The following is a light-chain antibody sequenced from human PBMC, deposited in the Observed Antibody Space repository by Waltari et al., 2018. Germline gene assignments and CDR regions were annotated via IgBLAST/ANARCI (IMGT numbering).Light chain of an antibody. CDR1: QSVSSN. CDR3: QQYNNWPLT. J-gene: IGKJ4*01. CDR2: RAS. V-gene: IGKV3-15*01. Sequence: EIVMTQSPATLSVSPGERATISCMASQSVSSNLAWYQQKPGQAPRLLIYRASTRATDIPARFSGSGSGTEFTLTISSLQSEDFAVYYCQQYNNWPLTFGGGTKVEIK.